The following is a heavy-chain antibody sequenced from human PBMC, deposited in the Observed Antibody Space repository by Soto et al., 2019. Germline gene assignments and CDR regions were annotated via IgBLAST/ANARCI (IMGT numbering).Heavy chain of an antibody. J-gene: IGHJ4*02. D-gene: IGHD3-16*01. V-gene: IGHV3-74*01. Sequence: VRLVESGGGLVQPGGSLRLSCAASGFTFSSDWMHWVRQVPGKGLVWVSRIANDGSGATYADSVKGRFTISRDNGNSTLYLQMNSLRAEDTAIYYCTRDRWGGMDYWGQGTLVTVS. CDR3: TRDRWGGMDY. CDR2: IANDGSGA. CDR1: GFTFSSDW.